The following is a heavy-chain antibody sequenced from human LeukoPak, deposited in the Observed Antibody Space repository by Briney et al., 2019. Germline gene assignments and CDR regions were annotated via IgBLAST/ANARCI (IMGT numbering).Heavy chain of an antibody. V-gene: IGHV1-18*04. CDR2: ISPYDGTT. J-gene: IGHJ4*02. CDR3: ARDGPQCSRTSCYYDD. D-gene: IGHD2-2*01. CDR1: GYTFSSYG. Sequence: ASVKVSCKASGYTFSSYGITWVRQAPGQGLEWMGWISPYDGTTNYAQNLQGRVTMTTDTSTSTAYLELGSLGSADTAVYYCARDGPQCSRTSCYYDDWGQGTLVTVSS.